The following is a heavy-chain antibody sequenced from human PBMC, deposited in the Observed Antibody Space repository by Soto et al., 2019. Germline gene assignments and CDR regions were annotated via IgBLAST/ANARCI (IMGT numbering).Heavy chain of an antibody. J-gene: IGHJ4*02. CDR2: INSDGSSI. CDR1: GFTFRSYW. D-gene: IGHD6-19*01. V-gene: IGHV3-74*03. Sequence: GGSLRLSCAASGFTFRSYWMHWVRQAPGKGLMWVSRINSDGSSITYADSVKGRFTISRDNAKNTLFLRMNSLRVEDTAVYYYARQWLAHDFWGQGNLVTVSS. CDR3: ARQWLAHDF.